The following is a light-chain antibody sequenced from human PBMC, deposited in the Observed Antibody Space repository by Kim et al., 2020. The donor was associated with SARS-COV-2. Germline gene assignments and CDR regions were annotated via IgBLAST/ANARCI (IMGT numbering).Light chain of an antibody. J-gene: IGLJ3*02. CDR2: EDN. V-gene: IGLV6-57*01. Sequence: GKTVTISRPRSSGSIASNYVQWYQQRPGSSPTTVIYEDNQRPSGVPDRFSGSIDSSSNSASLTISGLKTEDEADYYCQSYDSSNQVFGGGTQLTVL. CDR3: QSYDSSNQV. CDR1: SGSIASNY.